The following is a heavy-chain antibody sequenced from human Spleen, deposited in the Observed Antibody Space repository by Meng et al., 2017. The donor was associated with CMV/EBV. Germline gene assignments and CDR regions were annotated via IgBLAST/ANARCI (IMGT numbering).Heavy chain of an antibody. CDR3: AREGSGQRDGYNYDYFDY. V-gene: IGHV1-18*01. J-gene: IGHJ4*02. CDR1: GYTFTSYG. Sequence: ASVKVSCKASGYTFTSYGISWVRQAPGQGLEWMGWISAYNGNTNYAQKLQGRVTITTDESTSTAYMELSSLRSEDTAVYYCAREGSGQRDGYNYDYFDYWGQGTLVTVSS. D-gene: IGHD5-24*01. CDR2: ISAYNGNT.